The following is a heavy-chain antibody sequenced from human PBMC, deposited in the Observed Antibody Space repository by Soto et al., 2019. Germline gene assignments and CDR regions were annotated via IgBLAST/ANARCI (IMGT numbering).Heavy chain of an antibody. V-gene: IGHV3-23*01. J-gene: IGHJ5*02. CDR2: ISGSGGST. CDR1: GFTFSSYA. Sequence: GGSLRLSCAASGFTFSSYAMSWVRQAPGKGLEWVSAISGSGGSTYYADSVKGRFTISRDNSKNTLYLQMNSLRAEDTAVYYCAKVAVGQWLVRGWFEPWGQGTLVTVSS. D-gene: IGHD6-19*01. CDR3: AKVAVGQWLVRGWFEP.